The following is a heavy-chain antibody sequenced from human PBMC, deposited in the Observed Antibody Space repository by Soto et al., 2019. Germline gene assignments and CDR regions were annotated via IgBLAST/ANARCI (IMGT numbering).Heavy chain of an antibody. CDR1: GFTVSSNY. J-gene: IGHJ6*02. D-gene: IGHD5-18*01. V-gene: IGHV3-53*01. Sequence: GGYLRLSCAASGFTVSSNYMSWVRQAPGKGLEWVSVIYSGGSTYYADSVKGRFTISRDNSKNTLYLQMNSLRAEDTAVYYCARVHSYGNYYYGMDVWGQGTTVTVS. CDR3: ARVHSYGNYYYGMDV. CDR2: IYSGGST.